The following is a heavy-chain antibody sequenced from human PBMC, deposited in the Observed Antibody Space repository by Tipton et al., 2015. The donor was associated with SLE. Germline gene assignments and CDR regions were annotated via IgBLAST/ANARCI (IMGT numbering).Heavy chain of an antibody. CDR2: ISFSGNT. CDR3: ARFFSYSNYRNWFDP. Sequence: TLSLTCTVSGDSMSSGDYYWTWIRQHPGKGLEWIGYISFSGNTYYNPSLKSRVIISVATSENRFSLHLSSLTAADTAVYYCARFFSYSNYRNWFDPWGQGTLVTVSS. D-gene: IGHD4-11*01. V-gene: IGHV4-31*03. J-gene: IGHJ5*02. CDR1: GDSMSSGDYY.